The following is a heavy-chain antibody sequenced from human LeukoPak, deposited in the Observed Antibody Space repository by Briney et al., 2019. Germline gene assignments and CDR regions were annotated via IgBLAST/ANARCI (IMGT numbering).Heavy chain of an antibody. CDR3: ARGYMVRGVIDHYYFDS. Sequence: QPGGSLRLSCAASGFTFSDFDMHWVRQATGKALEWVSAIGAAGDTFYPGSVKGRFILSRENAKNSLYLQINTLRAGDTAVYYCARGYMVRGVIDHYYFDSWGQGTLVTVSS. D-gene: IGHD3-10*01. CDR1: GFTFSDFD. CDR2: IGAAGDT. V-gene: IGHV3-13*01. J-gene: IGHJ4*02.